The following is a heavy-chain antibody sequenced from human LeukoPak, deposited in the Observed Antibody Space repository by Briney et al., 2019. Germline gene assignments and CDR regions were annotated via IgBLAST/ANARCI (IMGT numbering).Heavy chain of an antibody. J-gene: IGHJ5*02. D-gene: IGHD1-1*01. Sequence: ASVKVSCKASGYPFASYGVSWVRQAPGQGLEWMGWISAYNGNTNYAQKLQGRVTMTTDTSTSTAYMELRSLRSDDTAVYYCARVDIRNDYSSWFDPWGQGTLVTVSS. V-gene: IGHV1-18*01. CDR2: ISAYNGNT. CDR1: GYPFASYG. CDR3: ARVDIRNDYSSWFDP.